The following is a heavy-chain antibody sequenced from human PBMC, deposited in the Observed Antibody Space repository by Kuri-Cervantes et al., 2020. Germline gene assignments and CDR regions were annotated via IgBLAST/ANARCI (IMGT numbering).Heavy chain of an antibody. V-gene: IGHV3-33*01. CDR1: GFTFSSYG. CDR2: IWYDGSNK. CDR3: ARLWNDLGAFDI. J-gene: IGHJ3*02. Sequence: LSLTCAASGFTFSSYGMHWVRQAPGKGLEWVAVIWYDGSNKYYADSVKGRFTISRDNSKNTLYLQMNSLRAGDTAVYYCARLWNDLGAFDIWGQGTMVTVSS. D-gene: IGHD1-1*01.